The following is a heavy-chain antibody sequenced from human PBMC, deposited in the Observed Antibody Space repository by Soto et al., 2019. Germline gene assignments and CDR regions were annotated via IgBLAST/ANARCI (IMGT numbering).Heavy chain of an antibody. CDR2: IYPGDSDT. V-gene: IGHV5-51*01. CDR1: GYSFTSYW. Sequence: GESLKISCKGSGYSFTSYWIGWVRQMPGKGLEWMGIIYPGDSDTRYSPSFQGQVTISADKSISTAYLQWSSLKASDTAMYYCARHDSSGWFRVAGPPDAFDIWGQGTMVTVSS. CDR3: ARHDSSGWFRVAGPPDAFDI. D-gene: IGHD6-19*01. J-gene: IGHJ3*02.